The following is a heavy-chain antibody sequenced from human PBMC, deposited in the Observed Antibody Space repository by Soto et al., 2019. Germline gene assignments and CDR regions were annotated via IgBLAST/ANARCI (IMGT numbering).Heavy chain of an antibody. CDR1: GFTFSSYA. CDR2: IKSTAYGGTT. D-gene: IGHD3-22*01. V-gene: IGHV3-15*01. Sequence: PGGSLRLSCAASGFTFSSYAMSWVRQAPGKGLEWVGRIKSTAYGGTTDYAAPVKGRVTISRDDSKNTLYLQMNSLRTEDTARYYCTTDDTSGYYFHYWGQGTLVTVSS. J-gene: IGHJ4*02. CDR3: TTDDTSGYYFHY.